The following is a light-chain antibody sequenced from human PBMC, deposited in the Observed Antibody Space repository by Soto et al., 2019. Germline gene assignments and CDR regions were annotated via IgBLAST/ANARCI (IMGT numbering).Light chain of an antibody. Sequence: EIQMPQSPSTLSESVGYSVTISCRASQSISNWLAWYQQKTGKAPKLLIYDASNLQSGVPSRFSGSGSGTDVNLTLSSLQTEDFATYYCQQSYSTPITFGQGTRLEIK. CDR3: QQSYSTPIT. CDR2: DAS. CDR1: QSISNW. J-gene: IGKJ5*01. V-gene: IGKV1-39*01.